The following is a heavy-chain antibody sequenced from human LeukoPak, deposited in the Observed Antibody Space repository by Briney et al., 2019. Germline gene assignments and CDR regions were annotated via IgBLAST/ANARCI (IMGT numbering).Heavy chain of an antibody. CDR3: ARSPWIYGGNTEDY. Sequence: PSETLSLTCTVSGGSISGYYWSWIRQPPGKGLEWIGYIYYSGSTNYNPSLKSRVTISVDTSKNQFSLKLSSVTAADTAVYYCARSPWIYGGNTEDYWGQGTLVTVSS. V-gene: IGHV4-59*01. CDR1: GGSISGYY. J-gene: IGHJ4*02. CDR2: IYYSGST. D-gene: IGHD4-23*01.